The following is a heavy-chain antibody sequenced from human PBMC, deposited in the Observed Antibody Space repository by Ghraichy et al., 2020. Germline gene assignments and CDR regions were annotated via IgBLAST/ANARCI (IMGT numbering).Heavy chain of an antibody. CDR1: GFTFGSYA. V-gene: IGHV3-23*01. Sequence: GESLNISCAASGFTFGSYAMTWVRQAPGKGLEWVSAASATGGATYYADSVNGRFTISRDNSKNTLYLQMNSLRAEDTALYYCAKWLKGGYYVVDYWGPGTLVTVSS. D-gene: IGHD3-3*01. CDR3: AKWLKGGYYVVDY. J-gene: IGHJ4*02. CDR2: ASATGGAT.